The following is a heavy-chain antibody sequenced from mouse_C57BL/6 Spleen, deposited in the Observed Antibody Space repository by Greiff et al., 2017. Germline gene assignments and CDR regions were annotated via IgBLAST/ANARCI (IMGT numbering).Heavy chain of an antibody. CDR2: INYDGSST. CDR3: ARGNPYAMDY. J-gene: IGHJ4*01. Sequence: EVKLVESGGGLVKPGGSLKLSCAASGFTFSDYYMAWVRQVPEKGLEWVANINYDGSSTYYLDSLKSRFIISRDNAKNILYLQMSSLKSEDTATYYCARGNPYAMDYWGQGTSVTVSS. CDR1: GFTFSDYY. D-gene: IGHD2-1*01. V-gene: IGHV5-16*01.